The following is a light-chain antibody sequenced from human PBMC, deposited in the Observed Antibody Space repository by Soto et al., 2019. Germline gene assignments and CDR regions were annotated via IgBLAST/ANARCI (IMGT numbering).Light chain of an antibody. CDR1: SSDVGGYNY. CDR2: DVS. J-gene: IGLJ1*01. V-gene: IGLV2-14*01. CDR3: ASNTTTFSYV. Sequence: QSVLTQPASVSGSPGQSITISCTGTSSDVGGYNYVSWYQQHPGKAPKLMIYDVSNRPSGVSNRFSGSKSGNTASLTISGLQAEDEADYYCASNTTTFSYVFGSGTKVTVL.